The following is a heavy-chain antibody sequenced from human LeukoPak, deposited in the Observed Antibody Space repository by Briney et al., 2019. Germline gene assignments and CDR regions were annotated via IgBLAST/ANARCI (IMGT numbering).Heavy chain of an antibody. D-gene: IGHD6-19*01. Sequence: ASVKVSCKASGYTFTGHYIHWVRQAPGQGLEWMGWFNPNSGGTNYARRFQGRVTMTRDTSISIAYMEVSSLRSDDTAIYYCANSDWSNDAFDIWGQGTMVTVSP. V-gene: IGHV1-2*02. J-gene: IGHJ3*02. CDR3: ANSDWSNDAFDI. CDR2: FNPNSGGT. CDR1: GYTFTGHY.